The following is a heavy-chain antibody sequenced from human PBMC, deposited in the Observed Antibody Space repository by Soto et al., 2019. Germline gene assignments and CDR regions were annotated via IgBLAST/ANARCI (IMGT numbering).Heavy chain of an antibody. CDR1: GGSFSGYY. D-gene: IGHD3-10*01. V-gene: IGHV4-34*01. J-gene: IGHJ4*02. Sequence: SETLSLTCAVYGGSFSGYYWSWIRQPPGKGLEWIGEINHSGSTNYNPSLKSRVTISVDTSKNQFSLKLSSVTAADTAVYYCARWGRGATWGYWGQGTLVTVSS. CDR3: ARWGRGATWGY. CDR2: INHSGST.